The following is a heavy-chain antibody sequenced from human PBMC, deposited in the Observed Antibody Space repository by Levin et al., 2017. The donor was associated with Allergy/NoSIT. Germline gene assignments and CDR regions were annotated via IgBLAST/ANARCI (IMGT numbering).Heavy chain of an antibody. CDR1: GFTFSSYG. CDR2: IWYDGSNK. D-gene: IGHD2-21*02. Sequence: TGGSLRLSCAASGFTFSSYGMHWVRQAPGKGLEWVAVIWYDGSNKYYADSVKGRFTISRDNSKNTLYLQMNSLRAEDTAVYYCARVGTAYCGGDCYSSSFYYYYYGMDVWGQGTTVTVSS. V-gene: IGHV3-33*01. J-gene: IGHJ6*02. CDR3: ARVGTAYCGGDCYSSSFYYYYYGMDV.